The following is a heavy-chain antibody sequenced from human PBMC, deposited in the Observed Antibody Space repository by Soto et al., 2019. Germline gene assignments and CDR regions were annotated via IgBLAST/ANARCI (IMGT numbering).Heavy chain of an antibody. CDR3: AHSFGESRCRYYQYFGLDA. V-gene: IGHV2-5*02. Sequence: SGPTLVNPTETLTLTCTFSGFSLSTPAVGVAWIRQPPGKALEWLALIYWDNDKTYTPSLKTRLTISRGTSKNQVALTMTNMDPVDTATYFCAHSFGESRCRYYQYFGLDAWGQGTPVPVSS. J-gene: IGHJ6*02. CDR1: GFSLSTPAVG. CDR2: IYWDNDK. D-gene: IGHD3-3*01.